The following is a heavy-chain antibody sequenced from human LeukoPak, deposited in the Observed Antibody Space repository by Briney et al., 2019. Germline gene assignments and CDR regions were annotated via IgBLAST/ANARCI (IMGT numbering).Heavy chain of an antibody. CDR2: MSYDGSNK. J-gene: IGHJ3*02. CDR3: ARRERRGYTYGRGTLDS. D-gene: IGHD5-18*01. CDR1: GFTFSGYA. Sequence: GGSLRLSCAASGFTFSGYAMHWVRQAPGKGLEWVAVMSYDGSNKYYVDSVKGRFTVSRDNSKNTLYLQMNSLRAEDTAVYYCARRERRGYTYGRGTLDSWGQGTMVTVSS. V-gene: IGHV3-30*03.